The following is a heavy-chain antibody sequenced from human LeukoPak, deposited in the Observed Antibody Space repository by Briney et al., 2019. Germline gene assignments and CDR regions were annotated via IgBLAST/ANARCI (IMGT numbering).Heavy chain of an antibody. J-gene: IGHJ4*02. CDR2: ISSNGGST. CDR1: GFTFSSYA. Sequence: GGSLRLSCAASGFTFSSYAMHWVRQAPGKGLEYVSAISSNGGSTYYANSVKGRFTISRDNSKNTLYLQMGSLRAEDMAVYYCARGGPYYYDSSGYHQAIDYWGQGTLVTVSS. D-gene: IGHD3-22*01. V-gene: IGHV3-64*01. CDR3: ARGGPYYYDSSGYHQAIDY.